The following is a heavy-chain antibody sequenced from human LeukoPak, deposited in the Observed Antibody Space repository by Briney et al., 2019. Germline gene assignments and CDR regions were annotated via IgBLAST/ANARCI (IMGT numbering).Heavy chain of an antibody. CDR1: GFTFSSYS. CDR2: ISSSSSYI. CDR3: ARDSTMSTPNWFDP. D-gene: IGHD3-3*01. V-gene: IGHV3-21*01. J-gene: IGHJ5*02. Sequence: GGSLRLSCAASGFTFSSYSMNWVRQAPGKGLEWVSSISSSSSYIYYADSVKGRFTISRDNAKNSLYLQMNSLRAEDTAVYYCARDSTMSTPNWFDPWGQGTLVTVSS.